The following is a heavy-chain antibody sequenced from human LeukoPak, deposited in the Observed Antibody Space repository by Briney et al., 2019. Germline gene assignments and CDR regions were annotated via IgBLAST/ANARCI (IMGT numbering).Heavy chain of an antibody. V-gene: IGHV3-30*04. CDR2: ISYDGSNK. CDR3: AKGTKDYYGSGSFYLPRDHFISR. Sequence: PGRSLRLSCTASGFTFSSYAMHWVRQAPGKGLEWVAVISYDGSNKYYADSVKGRFTVSRDNSKNTLYLQMNSLRAEDTAVYYCAKGTKDYYGSGSFYLPRDHFISRWGQGTLVTVSS. D-gene: IGHD3-10*01. CDR1: GFTFSSYA. J-gene: IGHJ4*02.